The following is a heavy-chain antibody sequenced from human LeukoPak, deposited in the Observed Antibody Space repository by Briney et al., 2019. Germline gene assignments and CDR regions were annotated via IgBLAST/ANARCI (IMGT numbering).Heavy chain of an antibody. V-gene: IGHV3-7*01. CDR1: GFTFSSHW. J-gene: IGHJ4*02. D-gene: IGHD6-13*01. CDR3: ARPIAAAGTGGNSFDY. CDR2: IKQDGNEE. Sequence: GGSLRLSCAASGFTFSSHWMSWVRQAPGKGLEWVANIKQDGNEEYYVDSVKGRFTISRDNSKNTLYLQMNSLRAEDTAVYYCARPIAAAGTGGNSFDYWGQGTLVTVSS.